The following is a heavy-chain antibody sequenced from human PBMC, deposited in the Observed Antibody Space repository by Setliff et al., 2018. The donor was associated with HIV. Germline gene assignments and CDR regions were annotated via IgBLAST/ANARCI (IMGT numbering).Heavy chain of an antibody. V-gene: IGHV3-23*01. CDR2: ISGSGGST. D-gene: IGHD3-16*02. CDR3: AKAQTNPLRLGELSSIDAFDI. J-gene: IGHJ3*02. CDR1: GFTFSSYA. Sequence: SLRLSCAASGFTFSSYAMSWFRQAPGKGLEWVSAISGSGGSTYYADSVKGRFTISRDNSKNTLYLQMNSLRAEDTAVYYCAKAQTNPLRLGELSSIDAFDIWGQGTMVTVSS.